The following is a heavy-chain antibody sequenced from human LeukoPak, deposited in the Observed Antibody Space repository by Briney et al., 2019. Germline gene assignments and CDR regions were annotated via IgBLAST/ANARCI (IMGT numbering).Heavy chain of an antibody. D-gene: IGHD3-16*02. CDR2: LKSKRSGGTS. V-gene: IGHV3-15*01. J-gene: IGHJ6*02. CDR3: RWEKSFYLGLDV. CDR1: GFTFSSFW. Sequence: PGGSLRLSCAASGFTFSSFWMTWVRQAPGKGLEWVARLKSKRSGGTSDYAAPVKGRFTISRDDSKETLYLQMNSLTIEDTAVYYCRWEKSFYLGLDVWGQGTTVTVSS.